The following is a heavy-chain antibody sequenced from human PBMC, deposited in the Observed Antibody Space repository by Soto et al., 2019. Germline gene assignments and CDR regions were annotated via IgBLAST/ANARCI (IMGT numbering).Heavy chain of an antibody. CDR2: IIPIFGTA. D-gene: IGHD2-21*02. Sequence: QVQLVQSGAEVKKPGSSVKVSCKASGGTFSSYAISWVRQAPGQGLEWMGGIIPIFGTANYAQKFQGRVTITADESTSTAYLGRSSLRSGDTAVYYCAGGVVVVTEWRREVMAFDIWGQGTMVTVSS. V-gene: IGHV1-69*12. CDR3: AGGVVVVTEWRREVMAFDI. J-gene: IGHJ3*02. CDR1: GGTFSSYA.